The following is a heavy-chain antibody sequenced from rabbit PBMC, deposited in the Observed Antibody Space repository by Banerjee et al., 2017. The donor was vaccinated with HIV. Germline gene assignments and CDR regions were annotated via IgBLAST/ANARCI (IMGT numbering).Heavy chain of an antibody. CDR3: ARDLTAVIGWNFNL. CDR2: MNTETAKG. J-gene: IGHJ4*01. Sequence: EQLEESGGGLVKPEGSLTLTCKASGFSFSDRDVMCWVRQAPGKGLEWIACMNTETAKGVYANWAKGRFAISKAPTTTVTLQMTSLTAADTATYFCARDLTAVIGWNFNLWGPGTLVTVS. D-gene: IGHD1-1*01. V-gene: IGHV1S45*01. CDR1: GFSFSDRDV.